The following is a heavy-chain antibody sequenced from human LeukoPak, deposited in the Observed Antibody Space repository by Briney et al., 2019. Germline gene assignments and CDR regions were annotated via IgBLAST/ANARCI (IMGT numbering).Heavy chain of an antibody. J-gene: IGHJ3*02. CDR2: INPNSGGT. D-gene: IGHD3-9*01. V-gene: IGHV1-2*02. Sequence: GASVKVSCKASGYTFTSYYMHWVRQAPGQGLEWMGWINPNSGGTNYAQKFQGRVTMTRDKSISTAYMELSRLRSDDTAVYYCARERDILTGYYGDDAFDIWGQGTMVTVSS. CDR1: GYTFTSYY. CDR3: ARERDILTGYYGDDAFDI.